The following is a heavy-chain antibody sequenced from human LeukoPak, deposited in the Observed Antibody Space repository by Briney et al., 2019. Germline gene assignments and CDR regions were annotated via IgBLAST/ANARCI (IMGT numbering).Heavy chain of an antibody. CDR2: INLSGST. CDR1: GGSFSGYY. V-gene: IGHV4-34*01. J-gene: IGHJ4*02. Sequence: SETLSLTCAVYGGSFSGYYWSWIRQPPPKGLEWIGEINLSGSTNYNPSLKSQVTISVDTSKNQFSLKLSSVTAADTAVYYCARGEYSGYDYIPFDYWGQGTLVTVSS. CDR3: ARGEYSGYDYIPFDY. D-gene: IGHD5-12*01.